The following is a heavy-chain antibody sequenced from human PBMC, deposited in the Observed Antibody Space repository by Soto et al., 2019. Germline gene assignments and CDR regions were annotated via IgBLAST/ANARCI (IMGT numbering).Heavy chain of an antibody. CDR1: GFTLSSYA. D-gene: IGHD2-15*01. Sequence: GGSLRLSCAASGFTLSSYAMHWVRQAPGKGLEWVAVISYDGNNKYYADSVKGRFTISRDNSKNTLYLQMNSLRAEDTAVYYCARDLGGGSHLYYNFHYWGKETPVTVSS. CDR3: ARDLGGGSHLYYNFHY. J-gene: IGHJ4*02. V-gene: IGHV3-30-3*01. CDR2: ISYDGNNK.